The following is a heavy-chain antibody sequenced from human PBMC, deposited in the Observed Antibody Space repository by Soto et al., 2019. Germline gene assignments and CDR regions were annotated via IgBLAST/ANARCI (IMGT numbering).Heavy chain of an antibody. CDR3: ARPGYCSGGSCPRYYYYGMDV. Sequence: QLQLQESGPGLVKPSETLSLTCTVSGSSISSSSYYWGWIRQPPGKGLEWIGSIYYSGSTYYNPSLKSRVTISVDTSKNQFSLKLSSVTAADTAVYYCARPGYCSGGSCPRYYYYGMDVWGQGTTVTVSS. CDR2: IYYSGST. J-gene: IGHJ6*02. V-gene: IGHV4-39*01. CDR1: GSSISSSSYY. D-gene: IGHD2-15*01.